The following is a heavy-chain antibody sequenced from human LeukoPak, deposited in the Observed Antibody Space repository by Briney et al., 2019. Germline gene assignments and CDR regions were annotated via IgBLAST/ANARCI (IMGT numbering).Heavy chain of an antibody. J-gene: IGHJ4*02. D-gene: IGHD2-21*01. CDR3: AKRDRPCSGECSAPYYFDY. V-gene: IGHV3-23*01. CDR2: ISSGGGHT. CDR1: GFTFSSYA. Sequence: GGSLRLSCAATGFTFSSYAMTWVRQAPGKGLEWVSSISSGGGHTYYSDSVKSRFTISRDNSKNMLYLQTSSLRDEDTAVYYCAKRDRPCSGECSAPYYFDYWGQGTLVTVSS.